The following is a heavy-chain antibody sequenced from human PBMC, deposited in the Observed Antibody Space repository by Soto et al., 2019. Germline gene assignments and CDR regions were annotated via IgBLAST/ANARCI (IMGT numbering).Heavy chain of an antibody. CDR3: ARNRSYCSGGSCYFRWFDP. D-gene: IGHD2-15*01. V-gene: IGHV4-39*01. Sequence: SETLSLTCTVSGGSISSSSYYWGWIRQPPGKGLEWIGSIYYSGSTYYNPSLKSRVTISVDTSKNQFSLKLSSVTAADTAVYYCARNRSYCSGGSCYFRWFDPWGQGTLVTVSS. J-gene: IGHJ5*02. CDR2: IYYSGST. CDR1: GGSISSSSYY.